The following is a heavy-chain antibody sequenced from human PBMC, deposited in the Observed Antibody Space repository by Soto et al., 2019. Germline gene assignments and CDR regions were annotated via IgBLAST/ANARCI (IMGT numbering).Heavy chain of an antibody. V-gene: IGHV3-74*01. J-gene: IGHJ5*02. CDR3: SRGAYFAGDCSFP. CDR2: INSDGSGT. D-gene: IGHD2-21*02. Sequence: EVQLVESGGGLVQPGGSLRLSCAASGFTFSSYWMHWVRQAPGKGLVWVSRINSDGSGTTYADSVKGRFTISRDNAKNTMYLRMNRLRVEDTAVDYWSRGAYFAGDCSFPWGQGTLVTVSS. CDR1: GFTFSSYW.